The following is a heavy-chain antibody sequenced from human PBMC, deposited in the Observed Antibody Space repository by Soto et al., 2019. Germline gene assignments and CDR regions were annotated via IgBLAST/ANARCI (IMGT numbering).Heavy chain of an antibody. J-gene: IGHJ6*03. CDR2: INSDGSST. CDR3: ARVDIVVVPAAMAGIYYYYYMDV. CDR1: GFTFSSYW. V-gene: IGHV3-74*01. Sequence: PGGSLRLSCAASGFTFSSYWMHWVRQAPGKGLVWVSRINSDGSSTSYADSVKGRFTISRDNAKNTLYLQMNSLRAEDTAVYYCARVDIVVVPAAMAGIYYYYYMDVWVKGTTVTVSS. D-gene: IGHD2-2*03.